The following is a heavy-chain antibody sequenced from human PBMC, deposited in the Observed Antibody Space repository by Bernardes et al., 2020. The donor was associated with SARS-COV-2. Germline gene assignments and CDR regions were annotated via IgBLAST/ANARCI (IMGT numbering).Heavy chain of an antibody. CDR3: AREIVVVNSFFDH. J-gene: IGHJ4*02. Sequence: GGSLRLSCEASGFTFSSYGMHWVRQVPGKGLEWLAVIWTDGSDKRHADSVKGRFTISRDNSKNTLYLQMNSLRDEDTAVYYCAREIVVVNSFFDHWGQGTLVTVSS. V-gene: IGHV3-33*01. CDR2: IWTDGSDK. CDR1: GFTFSSYG. D-gene: IGHD3-22*01.